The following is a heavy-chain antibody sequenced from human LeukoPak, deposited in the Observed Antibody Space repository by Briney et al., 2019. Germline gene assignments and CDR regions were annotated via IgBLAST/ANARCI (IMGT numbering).Heavy chain of an antibody. D-gene: IGHD4-17*01. CDR3: ARSHTVTALWYWFDP. CDR1: GYTFTGYY. V-gene: IGHV1-2*02. Sequence: ASVKVSCKASGYTFTGYYMHWVRQAPGQGLEWMGWINPNSGGTNYAQKFQGRVIMTRDTSISTAYMELSRLRSDDTAVYYCARSHTVTALWYWFDPWGQGTLVTVSS. CDR2: INPNSGGT. J-gene: IGHJ5*02.